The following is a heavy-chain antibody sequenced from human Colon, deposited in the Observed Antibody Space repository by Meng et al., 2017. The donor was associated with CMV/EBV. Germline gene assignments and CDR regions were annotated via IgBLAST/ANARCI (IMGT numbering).Heavy chain of an antibody. CDR1: GFSFTNFE. D-gene: IGHD2-8*01. Sequence: LSCAASGFSFTNFEMSWVRQAPGKGLDWVSSISGDSVDTYFGDSVRGRFAISRDASKNTLYLQMHSLTAEDTAIYFCARRHGRYFDFWGQGTLVTVSS. V-gene: IGHV3-23*01. CDR2: ISGDSVDT. J-gene: IGHJ4*02. CDR3: ARRHGRYFDF.